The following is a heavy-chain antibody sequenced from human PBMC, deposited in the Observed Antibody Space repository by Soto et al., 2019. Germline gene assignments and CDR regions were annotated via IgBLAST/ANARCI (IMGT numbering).Heavy chain of an antibody. CDR2: ISSSSSYI. J-gene: IGHJ6*02. Sequence: EVQLVESGGGLVKPGGSLRLSCAASGFTFSSYSMNWVRQAPGKGLEWVSSISSSSSYIYYADSVKGRFTIYRDNAKNSLYLQMNSLKAEDTAVYYCASQWTTPNPPYYYGMDVWGQGTTVTVSS. V-gene: IGHV3-21*01. CDR3: ASQWTTPNPPYYYGMDV. D-gene: IGHD4-4*01. CDR1: GFTFSSYS.